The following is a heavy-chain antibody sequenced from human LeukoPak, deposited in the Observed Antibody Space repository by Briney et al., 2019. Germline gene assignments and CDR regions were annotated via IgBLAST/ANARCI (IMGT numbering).Heavy chain of an antibody. D-gene: IGHD4-17*01. CDR3: AGLDYGGNPKPYAFDI. CDR2: INHSGST. V-gene: IGHV4-34*01. Sequence: SETLSLTCAVYGGSFSGYYWSWIRQPPGRGLEWIGEINHSGSTNYNPSLKSRVTISVDTSKNQFSLKLSSVTAADTAVYYCAGLDYGGNPKPYAFDIWGQGTMVTVSS. J-gene: IGHJ3*02. CDR1: GGSFSGYY.